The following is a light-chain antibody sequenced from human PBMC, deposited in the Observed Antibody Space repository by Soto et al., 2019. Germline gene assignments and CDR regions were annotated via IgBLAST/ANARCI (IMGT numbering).Light chain of an antibody. V-gene: IGKV3-15*01. Sequence: EIVMTQSPATLSVSPGERATLSCRASQSVSNNLAWYQQKPGQAPRLLIYGASTRATGIPARFSGSGSGTEFTLTIRSLQSEDFAVYYCQQYNNWPPKHTFGQGTKLEIK. CDR3: QQYNNWPPKHT. J-gene: IGKJ2*01. CDR2: GAS. CDR1: QSVSNN.